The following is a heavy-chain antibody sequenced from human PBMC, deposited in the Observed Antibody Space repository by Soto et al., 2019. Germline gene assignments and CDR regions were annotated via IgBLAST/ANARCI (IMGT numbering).Heavy chain of an antibody. CDR2: ISTRSTYI. CDR1: GFTFSTYT. CDR3: ARDPSWYFDREGYDS. Sequence: GGSLRLSCAGSGFTFSTYTMHWVRQAPGQGLQWVASISTRSTYIYYADSAKGRFTISRDDAKNSLSLRMNSLRAEDTAMYYCARDPSWYFDREGYDSWGQGTLVTVSS. V-gene: IGHV3-21*01. D-gene: IGHD2-15*01. J-gene: IGHJ4*02.